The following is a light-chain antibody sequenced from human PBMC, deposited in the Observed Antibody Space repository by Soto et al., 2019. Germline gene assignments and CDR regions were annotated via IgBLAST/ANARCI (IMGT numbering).Light chain of an antibody. Sequence: IRVTQSPSSLSASTGDRVTITCRASQSISNWLAWYQQKPGTAPKVLIYHASNLQSGVPSRFSGSGSGTEFTLTISSLQPDDFATYYCQQYNSYPATFGQGTKVDIK. CDR2: HAS. CDR3: QQYNSYPAT. J-gene: IGKJ1*01. CDR1: QSISNW. V-gene: IGKV1-5*01.